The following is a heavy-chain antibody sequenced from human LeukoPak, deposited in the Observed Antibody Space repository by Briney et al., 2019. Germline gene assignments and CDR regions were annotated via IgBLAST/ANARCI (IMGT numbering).Heavy chain of an antibody. CDR2: ISHSGST. V-gene: IGHV4-34*01. D-gene: IGHD6-13*01. J-gene: IGHJ5*02. CDR3: AGNDIAAAGYNWFDP. CDR1: GGSFSGYY. Sequence: SETLSLTCAVYGGSFSGYYWSWIRQPPGKGLEWIGEISHSGSTNYNSSLKSRVTISVDTSKNQFSLKLSSVTAADTAVYYCAGNDIAAAGYNWFDPWGQGTLVTVSS.